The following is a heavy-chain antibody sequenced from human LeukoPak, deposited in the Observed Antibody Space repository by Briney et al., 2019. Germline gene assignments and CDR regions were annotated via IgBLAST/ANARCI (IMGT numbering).Heavy chain of an antibody. D-gene: IGHD5-12*01. Sequence: GGSLRLSCAASGFTFTSYAMSWVRQAPGKGLEWVSSISSSSSYIYYADSVKGRFTISRDNAKNSLYLQMNSLRAEDTAVYYCARDGPFGGYDYGEYYYYYYMDVWGKGTTVTVSS. CDR2: ISSSSSYI. CDR3: ARDGPFGGYDYGEYYYYYYMDV. V-gene: IGHV3-21*01. CDR1: GFTFTSYA. J-gene: IGHJ6*03.